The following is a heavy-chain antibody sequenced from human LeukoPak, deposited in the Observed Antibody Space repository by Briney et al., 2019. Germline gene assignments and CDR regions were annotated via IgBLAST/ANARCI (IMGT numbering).Heavy chain of an antibody. V-gene: IGHV4-34*01. CDR3: AREDCSSTSCYEDY. Sequence: SETLSLTCAVYGGSFSGYYWSWIRQPPGKGLEWIGEINHSGSTNYNPSLKSRVTVSVDTSKNQFSLKLSSVTAADTAVYYCAREDCSSTSCYEDYWGQGTLVTVSS. D-gene: IGHD2-2*01. CDR1: GGSFSGYY. CDR2: INHSGST. J-gene: IGHJ4*02.